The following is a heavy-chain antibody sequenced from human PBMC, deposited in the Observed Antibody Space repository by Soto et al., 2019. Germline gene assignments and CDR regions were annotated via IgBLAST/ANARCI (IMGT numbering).Heavy chain of an antibody. CDR2: ISWNSGSI. V-gene: IGHV3-9*01. CDR3: AKDISSSSRFAPFDY. D-gene: IGHD6-6*01. J-gene: IGHJ4*02. Sequence: EVQLVESGGGLVQPGRSLRLSCAASGFTFDDHAMHWVRQAPGKGLEWVSGISWNSGSIGYADSVKGRFTISRDNAKNSLYLQMNSLRAEDTALYYCAKDISSSSRFAPFDYWGQGTLVTVSS. CDR1: GFTFDDHA.